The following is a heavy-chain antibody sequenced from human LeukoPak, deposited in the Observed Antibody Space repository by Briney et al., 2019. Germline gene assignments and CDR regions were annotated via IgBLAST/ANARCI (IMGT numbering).Heavy chain of an antibody. V-gene: IGHV3-33*01. CDR2: IWYDGSNK. J-gene: IGHJ6*02. Sequence: PGGSLRLSCAASGFTFSSYGMHWVRQAPGKGLEWVAVIWYDGSNKYYADSVKGRFTISRDNSENTLYLQMNSLRAEDTAVYYCARVLRAAALPLYYYYGMDVWGQGTTVTVSS. D-gene: IGHD6-13*01. CDR1: GFTFSSYG. CDR3: ARVLRAAALPLYYYYGMDV.